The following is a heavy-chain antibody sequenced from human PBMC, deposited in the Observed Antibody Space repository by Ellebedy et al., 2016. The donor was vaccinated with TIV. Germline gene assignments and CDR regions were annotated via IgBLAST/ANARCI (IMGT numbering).Heavy chain of an antibody. J-gene: IGHJ4*02. CDR3: AKMDSGYDNFDY. V-gene: IGHV3-43*01. Sequence: GESLKISCAASGFTFDDYTMHWVRQAPGKGLEWVSLISWDGGSTYYADSVKGRFTISRDNSKNSLYLQMNSLRTEDTALYYCAKMDSGYDNFDYWGQGTLVTVSS. CDR2: ISWDGGST. CDR1: GFTFDDYT. D-gene: IGHD5-12*01.